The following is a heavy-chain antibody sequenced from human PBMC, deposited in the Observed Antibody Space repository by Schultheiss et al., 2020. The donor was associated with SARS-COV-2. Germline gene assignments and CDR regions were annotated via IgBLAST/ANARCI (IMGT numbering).Heavy chain of an antibody. CDR3: ASSYDSSGYCFDY. CDR2: ISSSSSYI. V-gene: IGHV3-21*01. D-gene: IGHD3-22*01. J-gene: IGHJ4*02. CDR1: GFTFSSYS. Sequence: GGSLRLSCAASGFTFSSYSMNWVRQAPGKGLEWVSSISSSSSYIYYADSVKGRFTISRDNSKNTLYLQMNSLRAEDTAVYYCASSYDSSGYCFDYWGQGTLVTVSS.